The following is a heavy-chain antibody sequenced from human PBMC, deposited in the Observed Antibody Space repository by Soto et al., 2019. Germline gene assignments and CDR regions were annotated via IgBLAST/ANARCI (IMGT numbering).Heavy chain of an antibody. Sequence: SGPTLVNPTQTLTLTCTFSGFSLSTSGVGVGWIRQPPGKALEWLALIYWDDDKRYSPSLKSRLTITKDTSKNQVVLTMTNMDPVDTATYYCAHTEPYLNYYYYGMDVWGQGTMVTVSS. CDR1: GFSLSTSGVG. CDR3: AHTEPYLNYYYYGMDV. J-gene: IGHJ6*02. V-gene: IGHV2-5*02. D-gene: IGHD1-26*01. CDR2: IYWDDDK.